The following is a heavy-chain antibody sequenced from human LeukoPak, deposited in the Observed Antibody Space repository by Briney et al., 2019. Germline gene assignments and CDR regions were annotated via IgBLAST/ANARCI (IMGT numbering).Heavy chain of an antibody. CDR1: GFPFSSHA. CDR2: ISGKT. J-gene: IGHJ5*02. CDR3: VREAGYCAPVCVKTNWFDP. V-gene: IGHV3-23*01. Sequence: PGGSLRLSCAASGFPFSSHAMSWVRQPPGKGLEWVAAISGKTYYADSVRGRFAISRDDSTNTVYLHMNSLRDEDTALYHCVREAGYCAPVCVKTNWFDPWGQGTLVTVSS. D-gene: IGHD2-15*01.